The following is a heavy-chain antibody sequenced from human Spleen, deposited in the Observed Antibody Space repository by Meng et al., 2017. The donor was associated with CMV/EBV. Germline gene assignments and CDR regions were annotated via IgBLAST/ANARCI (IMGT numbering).Heavy chain of an antibody. D-gene: IGHD2-15*01. CDR2: IRYDGINK. Sequence: GESLKISCAASGFILSNHGMHWVRQAPGKGLEWVAFIRYDGINKYYGDSVKGRVTISRDNSKNTLYLQMNSLRAEDTAVYYCAKAIPTISGSTAGRAMDVWGQGTTVTVSS. CDR3: AKAIPTISGSTAGRAMDV. J-gene: IGHJ6*02. V-gene: IGHV3-30*02. CDR1: GFILSNHG.